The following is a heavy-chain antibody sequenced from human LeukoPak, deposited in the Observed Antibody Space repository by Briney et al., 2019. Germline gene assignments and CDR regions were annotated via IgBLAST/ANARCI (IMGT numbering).Heavy chain of an antibody. J-gene: IGHJ4*02. CDR1: GYTFTSYY. V-gene: IGHV1-18*04. CDR2: ISAYNGNT. D-gene: IGHD2-21*02. Sequence: ASVKVSCKASGYTFTSYYMHWVRQAPGQGLEWMGWISAYNGNTNYAQKLQGRVTMTTDTSTSTAYMELRSLRSDDTAVYYCARGGLAYCGGDCYLGYWGQGTLVTVSS. CDR3: ARGGLAYCGGDCYLGY.